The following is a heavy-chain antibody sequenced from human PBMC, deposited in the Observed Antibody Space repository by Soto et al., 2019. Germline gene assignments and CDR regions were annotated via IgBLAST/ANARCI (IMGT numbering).Heavy chain of an antibody. D-gene: IGHD1-26*01. J-gene: IGHJ6*02. CDR3: ARDFVVGGPTINYYYGMDV. CDR2: IYSAGNT. V-gene: IGHV3-66*01. Sequence: GGSRRLSCAASGFTVSSNYMSWVRQAPGKGLEWISIIYSAGNTYYADSVKGRFTISRDNSKNTLYLQVNSLGAEDTAVYYCARDFVVGGPTINYYYGMDVWGQGTTVTVSS. CDR1: GFTVSSNY.